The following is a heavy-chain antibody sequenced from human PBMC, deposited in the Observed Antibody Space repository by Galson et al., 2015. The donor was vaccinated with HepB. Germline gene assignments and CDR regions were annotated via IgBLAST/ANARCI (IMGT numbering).Heavy chain of an antibody. Sequence: SLRLSCAASGFTFSSYAMSWVRQAPGKGLEWVSAISGSGGSTYYADSVKGRFTISRDNSKNTLYLQMNSLRAEDTAVYYCAKESDSSSWYGHALFGYWGQGTLVTVSS. J-gene: IGHJ4*02. D-gene: IGHD6-13*01. CDR2: ISGSGGST. CDR3: AKESDSSSWYGHALFGY. V-gene: IGHV3-23*01. CDR1: GFTFSSYA.